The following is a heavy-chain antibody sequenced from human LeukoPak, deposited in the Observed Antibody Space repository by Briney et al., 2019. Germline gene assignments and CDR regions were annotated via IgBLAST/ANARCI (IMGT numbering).Heavy chain of an antibody. J-gene: IGHJ4*02. CDR1: GGSISPYH. CDR3: ARHLDYYGSGSYEY. Sequence: SETLSLTCAVSGGSISPYHWTWLRQPPGKGLEWIGYISYSGSTNYNPSLKSRVTISIDTSKSQFSLKLSSVTAADTAVYYCARHLDYYGSGSYEYWGQGTLVTVSS. CDR2: ISYSGST. D-gene: IGHD3-10*01. V-gene: IGHV4-59*08.